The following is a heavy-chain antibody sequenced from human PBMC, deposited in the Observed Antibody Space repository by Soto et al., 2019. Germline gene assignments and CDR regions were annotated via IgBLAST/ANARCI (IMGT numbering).Heavy chain of an antibody. D-gene: IGHD1-26*01. J-gene: IGHJ4*02. CDR1: GFTFSGSA. CDR3: TRHVDWNSGSYSGVLYSDY. CDR2: IRSKANSYAT. Sequence: GGSLRLSCAASGFTFSGSAMHWVRQASGKGLEWVGRIRSKANSYATAYAASVKGRFTISRDDSKNTAYLQMNSLKTEDTAVYYCTRHVDWNSGSYSGVLYSDYWGQGTLVTVSS. V-gene: IGHV3-73*01.